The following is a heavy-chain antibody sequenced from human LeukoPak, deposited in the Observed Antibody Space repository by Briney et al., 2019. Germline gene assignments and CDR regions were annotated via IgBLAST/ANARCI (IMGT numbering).Heavy chain of an antibody. V-gene: IGHV1-69*05. J-gene: IGHJ5*02. CDR2: IIPISPTA. D-gene: IGHD5-18*01. Sequence: SVKVSCKASGGTFSGYAISWVRQAPGQGLEWMGGIIPISPTANYAQKFQGRLTITTDEINTTAYMELSRLRSEDTAVYYCATGRVSDTTLVTWFDPWGQGTLVTVSS. CDR1: GGTFSGYA. CDR3: ATGRVSDTTLVTWFDP.